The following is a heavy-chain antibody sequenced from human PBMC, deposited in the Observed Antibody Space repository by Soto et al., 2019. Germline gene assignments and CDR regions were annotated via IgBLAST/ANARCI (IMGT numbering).Heavy chain of an antibody. Sequence: EVRLLESGGGLVQPGGSLRLSCAASGFTFSSYAMSWVRQAPGKGLEWVSAISGSGGSTYYADSVRGRLTISRDNSKNTLYLQMNSLRAEDTAVYYCAKRTVGWYFDLWGRGTLVTVSS. CDR1: GFTFSSYA. J-gene: IGHJ2*01. CDR2: ISGSGGST. CDR3: AKRTVGWYFDL. D-gene: IGHD4-17*01. V-gene: IGHV3-23*01.